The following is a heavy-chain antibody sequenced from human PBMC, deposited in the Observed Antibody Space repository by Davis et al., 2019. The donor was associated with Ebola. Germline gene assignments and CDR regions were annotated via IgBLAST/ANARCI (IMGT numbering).Heavy chain of an antibody. D-gene: IGHD3-22*01. CDR2: ISYDGSNK. CDR3: AKDRGWATMIVVVPDY. Sequence: GESLKISCAASGFTFSSYGMHWVRQAPGKGLEWVAVISYDGSNKYYADSVKGRFTISRDNSKNTLYLQMNSLRAEDTAVYYCAKDRGWATMIVVVPDYWGQGTLVTVSS. CDR1: GFTFSSYG. V-gene: IGHV3-30*18. J-gene: IGHJ4*02.